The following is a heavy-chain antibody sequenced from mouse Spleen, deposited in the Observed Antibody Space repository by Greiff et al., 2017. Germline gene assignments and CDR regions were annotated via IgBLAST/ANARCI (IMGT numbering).Heavy chain of an antibody. CDR3: ARHSSRYFDV. J-gene: IGHJ1*01. CDR1: GFTFSSYT. V-gene: IGHV5-9*04. D-gene: IGHD1-1*01. Sequence: EVQLVESGGGLVKPGGSLKLSCAASGFTFSSYTMSWVRQTPAKRLEWVATISSGGGNTYYPDSVKGRFTISRDNARNTLYLQMSSLRSEDTAMYYCARHSSRYFDVWGAGTTVTVSS. CDR2: ISSGGGNT.